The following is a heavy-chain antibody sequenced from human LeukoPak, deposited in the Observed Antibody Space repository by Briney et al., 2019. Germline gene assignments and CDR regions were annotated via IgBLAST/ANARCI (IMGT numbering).Heavy chain of an antibody. CDR1: GFTFSSYE. V-gene: IGHV3-48*03. Sequence: GGSVRLSCAASGFTFSSYEMHWVRQAPGKGLEWVSYISSSGSTIYHADSVKGRFTISRDNSKNTLYMQMNSLRAEDTAVYFCAKGNNGGYDSWGQGTLVTVSS. D-gene: IGHD6-25*01. J-gene: IGHJ4*02. CDR3: AKGNNGGYDS. CDR2: ISSSGSTI.